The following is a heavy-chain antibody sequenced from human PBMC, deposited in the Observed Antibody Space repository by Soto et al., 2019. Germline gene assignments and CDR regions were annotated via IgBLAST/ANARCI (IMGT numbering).Heavy chain of an antibody. CDR3: ARGEAIVVVPAAIYYYYGMDV. J-gene: IGHJ6*02. V-gene: IGHV1-69*13. Sequence: ASVKVSCKASGGTFSSYAISWVRQAPGQGLEWMGGIIPIFGTANYAQKFQGRVTITADESTSTAYMELSSLRSEDTAVYYCARGEAIVVVPAAIYYYYGMDVWGQGTTVTVSS. D-gene: IGHD2-2*01. CDR2: IIPIFGTA. CDR1: GGTFSSYA.